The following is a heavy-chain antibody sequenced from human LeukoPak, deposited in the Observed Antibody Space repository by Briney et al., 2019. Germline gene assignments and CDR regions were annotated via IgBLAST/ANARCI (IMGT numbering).Heavy chain of an antibody. CDR2: INHSGST. CDR1: GGSFSGYY. Sequence: PSETLSLTCAVYGGSFSGYYWSWIRQPPGKGLEWIGEINHSGSTNYNPSLKSRVTISVDTFKNQFSLKLSSVTAADTAVYYCARARGRYGQLFDYWGQGTLVTVSS. CDR3: ARARGRYGQLFDY. V-gene: IGHV4-34*01. D-gene: IGHD5-18*01. J-gene: IGHJ4*02.